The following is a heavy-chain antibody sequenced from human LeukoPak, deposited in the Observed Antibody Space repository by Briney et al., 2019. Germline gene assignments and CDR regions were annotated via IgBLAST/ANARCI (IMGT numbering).Heavy chain of an antibody. CDR1: SGSISSSNW. CDR2: ISYSGST. CDR3: AREGDGGYSLGY. V-gene: IGHV4-4*02. J-gene: IGHJ4*02. Sequence: SETLSLTCAVSSGSISSSNWWSWVRQPPGKGLEWIGEISYSGSTNYNPSLKTRVTISADKSKNQFSLKLSAVTAADTAVYFCAREGDGGYSLGYWGQGTLVIVSS. D-gene: IGHD4-23*01.